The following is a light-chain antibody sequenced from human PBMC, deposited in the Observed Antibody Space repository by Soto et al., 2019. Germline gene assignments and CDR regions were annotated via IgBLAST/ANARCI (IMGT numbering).Light chain of an antibody. V-gene: IGKV1-39*01. CDR2: AAS. CDR3: QQSDTTLFT. Sequence: DIQMTQSPSSLSASVGDRVTITCRASQSISNYLNWYQQKPGKAPKLLIYAASSLQSGVPSRFSGSGSGTDFPLTISSLQPEDFATYSCQQSDTTLFTFGPGTNVDI. J-gene: IGKJ3*01. CDR1: QSISNY.